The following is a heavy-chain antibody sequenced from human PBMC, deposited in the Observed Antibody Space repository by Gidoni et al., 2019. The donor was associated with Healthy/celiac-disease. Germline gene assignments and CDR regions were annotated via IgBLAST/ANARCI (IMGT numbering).Heavy chain of an antibody. CDR1: GGSVSSGSYY. CDR2: IYYSGST. V-gene: IGHV4-61*01. D-gene: IGHD2-8*01. Sequence: QVQLQESGPGLVKPSETLSLTCTVSGGSVSSGSYYWSWIRQPPGKGLEWIGYIYYSGSTNYNPSLKSRVTISVDTSKHQFSLKLSSVTAADTAVYYCARGSEGYCTNGVCYNWFDPWGQGTLVTVSS. CDR3: ARGSEGYCTNGVCYNWFDP. J-gene: IGHJ5*02.